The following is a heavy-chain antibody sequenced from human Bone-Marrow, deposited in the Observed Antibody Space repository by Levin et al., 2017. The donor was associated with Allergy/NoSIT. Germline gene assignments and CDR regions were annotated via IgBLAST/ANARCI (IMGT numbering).Heavy chain of an antibody. CDR1: GFTFSNYW. D-gene: IGHD1-26*01. J-gene: IGHJ4*02. Sequence: GGSLRLSCAASGFTFSNYWMSWVRQAPGKGLEWVANINQDGSDKYYVDSVKGRFTISRDNAKNSLYLQMNSLRAEDTAVYYCAKNGRELHSWGQGTLVTVSS. CDR3: AKNGRELHS. V-gene: IGHV3-7*01. CDR2: INQDGSDK.